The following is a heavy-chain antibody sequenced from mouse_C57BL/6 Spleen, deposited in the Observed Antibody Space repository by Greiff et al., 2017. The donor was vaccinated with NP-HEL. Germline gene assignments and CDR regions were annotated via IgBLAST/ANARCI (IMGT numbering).Heavy chain of an antibody. CDR1: GYTFTDYE. CDR3: TREEGNGYYSYYFDY. J-gene: IGHJ2*01. Sequence: LVESGAELVRPGASVTLSCKASGYTFTDYEMHWVKQTPVHGLEWIGAIDPETGGTAYNQKFKGKAILTADKSSSTAYMELRSLTSEDSAVYYCTREEGNGYYSYYFDYWGQGTTLTVSS. CDR2: IDPETGGT. V-gene: IGHV1-15*01. D-gene: IGHD2-3*01.